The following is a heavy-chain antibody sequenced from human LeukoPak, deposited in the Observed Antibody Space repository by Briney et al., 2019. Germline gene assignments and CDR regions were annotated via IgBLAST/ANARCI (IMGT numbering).Heavy chain of an antibody. D-gene: IGHD3-22*01. CDR2: IYSDGTT. CDR3: ARDTRSYDTSGYYYFDY. V-gene: IGHV4-31*03. J-gene: IGHJ4*02. Sequence: SQTLSLTCSVSGDSISSGSYYWSWIRQHPGKGLEWIGYIYSDGTTSYGPSLRSRVTISIDTSRNQFSLKLSSVTAADAAVYYCARDTRSYDTSGYYYFDYWGQGALVTVSS. CDR1: GDSISSGSYY.